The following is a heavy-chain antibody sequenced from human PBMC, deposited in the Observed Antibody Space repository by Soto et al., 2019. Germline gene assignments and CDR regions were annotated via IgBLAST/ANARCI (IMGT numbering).Heavy chain of an antibody. CDR1: GGTFSSYT. CDR3: ARGVPAANAWFDP. D-gene: IGHD2-2*01. J-gene: IGHJ5*02. V-gene: IGHV1-69*02. Sequence: QVQLVQSGAEVKKPGSSVKVSCKASGGTFSSYTISWVRQAPGQGLEWMGRIIPILGIANYAQKFQGRVTITADKSTSTAYMELSSLRSEDTAVYYCARGVPAANAWFDPWGQGTLVTVSS. CDR2: IIPILGIA.